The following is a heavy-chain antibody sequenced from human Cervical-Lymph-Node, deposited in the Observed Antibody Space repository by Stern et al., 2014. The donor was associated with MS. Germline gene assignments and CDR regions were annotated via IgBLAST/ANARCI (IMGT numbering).Heavy chain of an antibody. V-gene: IGHV1-69*01. CDR1: GGTFSKFP. D-gene: IGHD6-13*01. CDR3: ALSSETSDRWYSLGYDL. J-gene: IGHJ5*02. CDR2: IFPGFGTP. Sequence: VQLVESGAEVTKPGSSVKVSCKASGGTFSKFPSSWVRKAPGQGLEWMGGIFPGFGTPTYAQEFRGRVTITADVSTSTVYMELSSLRSDDTAVYYCALSSETSDRWYSLGYDLWGQGTLVTVSS.